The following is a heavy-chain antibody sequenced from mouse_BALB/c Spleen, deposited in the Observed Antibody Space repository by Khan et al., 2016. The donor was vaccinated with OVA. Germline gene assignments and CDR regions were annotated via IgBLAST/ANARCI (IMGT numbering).Heavy chain of an antibody. V-gene: IGHV1S136*01. CDR1: GYTFTSYV. CDR3: APGGSYYVSVAY. CDR2: IYPFNGDT. D-gene: IGHD1-1*02. Sequence: EVQLQQSGPELVKPGASVKMSCKASGYTFTSYVMHWVKQKPGQGLEWIGYIYPFNGDTLYNEKFKDKATLTSDKSSSTAYMELSSLTPEDSAGYFWAPGGSYYVSVAYWGQGTLVTVSA. J-gene: IGHJ3*01.